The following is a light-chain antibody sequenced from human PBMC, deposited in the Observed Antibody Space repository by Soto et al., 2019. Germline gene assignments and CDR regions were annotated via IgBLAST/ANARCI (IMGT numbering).Light chain of an antibody. V-gene: IGKV1-12*01. Sequence: DIQMAQSPTSVSASXXDIIXITCQASQDICGRLAASQESGGRVDGFQQKPGKAPQXXIQAASILQSDVPSRFSGSGSGTEFILTINNLQPEDFASYFCLQVYSFPRTFGLGTKVDIK. CDR2: AAS. CDR1: QESGGR. J-gene: IGKJ1*01. CDR3: LQVYSFPRT.